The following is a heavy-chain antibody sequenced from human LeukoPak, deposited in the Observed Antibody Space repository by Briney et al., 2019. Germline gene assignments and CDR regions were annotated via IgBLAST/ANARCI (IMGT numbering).Heavy chain of an antibody. V-gene: IGHV4-34*01. CDR1: GGSFSGYY. Sequence: SETLSLTCAVYGGSFSGYYWSWIRQPPGKGLEWIGEINHSGSTNYNPSLKSRVTISVDTSKNQFSLKLSSVTAADTAVYYCARGHYGDYVLAYWGQGTLVTVSS. CDR3: ARGHYGDYVLAY. D-gene: IGHD4-17*01. CDR2: INHSGST. J-gene: IGHJ4*02.